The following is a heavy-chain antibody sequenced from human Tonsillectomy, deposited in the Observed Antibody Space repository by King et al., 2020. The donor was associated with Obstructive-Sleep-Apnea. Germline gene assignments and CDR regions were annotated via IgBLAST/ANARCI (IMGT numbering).Heavy chain of an antibody. J-gene: IGHJ4*02. Sequence: QLQESGPGLVKPSETLSLTCTVSGGSISSSSDYWGWIRQPPGKGLEWIGTIYYSGSTYYNPSLKSRVTISVDTSKNQFSLKLSPVTAADTAVYYCARDHGQDFWSGYYTHDWGQGTLVTVSS. CDR3: ARDHGQDFWSGYYTHD. CDR1: GGSISSSSDY. CDR2: IYYSGST. V-gene: IGHV4-39*07. D-gene: IGHD3-3*01.